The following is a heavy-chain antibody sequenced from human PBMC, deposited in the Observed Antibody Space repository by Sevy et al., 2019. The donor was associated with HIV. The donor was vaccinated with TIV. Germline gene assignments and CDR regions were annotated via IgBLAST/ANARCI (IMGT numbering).Heavy chain of an antibody. CDR2: ISAGRTTT. Sequence: GGSLRLSCAASGFIFSNYPMSWVRHSPGKGLEWVSDISAGRTTTYYADSVEGRFTISRDNSKNTVSLQMNSLGAEDTAIYYCAKRYCSTITCYDDDFWNPYYFYGLDVWGQGISVTVSS. CDR1: GFIFSNYP. CDR3: AKRYCSTITCYDDDFWNPYYFYGLDV. D-gene: IGHD2-2*01. J-gene: IGHJ6*02. V-gene: IGHV3-23*01.